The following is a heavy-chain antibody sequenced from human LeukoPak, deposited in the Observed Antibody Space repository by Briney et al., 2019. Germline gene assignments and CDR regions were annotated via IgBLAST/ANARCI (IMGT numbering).Heavy chain of an antibody. D-gene: IGHD3-22*01. CDR2: ISGSGGST. V-gene: IGHV3-23*01. Sequence: GGSLRLSCAASGFTFSSYAMSWVRQAPGKGLEWVPAISGSGGSTYYADSVKGRFTISRDNSKNTLYLQMNSLRAEDMAVYYCAKEGVVVISNYFDYWGQGTLVTVSS. CDR1: GFTFSSYA. CDR3: AKEGVVVISNYFDY. J-gene: IGHJ4*02.